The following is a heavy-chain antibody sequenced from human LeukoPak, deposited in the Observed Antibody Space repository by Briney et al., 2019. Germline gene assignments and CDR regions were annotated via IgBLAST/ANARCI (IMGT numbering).Heavy chain of an antibody. V-gene: IGHV3-64*01. CDR2: ISSNGGST. D-gene: IGHD1-26*01. CDR3: ASPGPGGYLDYFDY. CDR1: GFTFSSYA. Sequence: GGSLRLSCAASGFTFSSYAMHWVRQAPGKGLEYVSAISSNGGSTYYANSVKGRFTISRDNSKNTLYLQMGRLRAEETAVYYCASPGPGGYLDYFDYWGQGTLVTVSS. J-gene: IGHJ4*02.